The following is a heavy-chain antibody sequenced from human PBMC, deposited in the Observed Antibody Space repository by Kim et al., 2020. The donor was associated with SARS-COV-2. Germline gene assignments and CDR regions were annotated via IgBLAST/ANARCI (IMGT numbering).Heavy chain of an antibody. J-gene: IGHJ2*01. CDR1: GYSFTSYW. D-gene: IGHD6-13*01. CDR2: IDPSDSYT. V-gene: IGHV5-10-1*01. Sequence: EESLKISCKGSGYSFTSYWISWVRQMPGKGLEWMGRIDPSDSYTNYSPSFQGHVTISADKSISTAYLQWSSLKASDTAMYYCARTYSSSWYPHWYFDLWGRGTLVTVSS. CDR3: ARTYSSSWYPHWYFDL.